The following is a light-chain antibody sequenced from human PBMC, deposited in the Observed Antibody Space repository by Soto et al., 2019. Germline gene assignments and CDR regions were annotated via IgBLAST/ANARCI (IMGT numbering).Light chain of an antibody. CDR3: QSYDRSLSGSRV. J-gene: IGLJ1*01. Sequence: QAVVTQPPSVSGAPGQRVTISCTGSSSNIGAGYDVHWYQQLPGTAPKLLIYDNTNRPSGVPDRFSGSKSGTSASLAITGLQAEDEADYYCQSYDRSLSGSRVFGTGTKLTV. CDR1: SSNIGAGYD. CDR2: DNT. V-gene: IGLV1-40*01.